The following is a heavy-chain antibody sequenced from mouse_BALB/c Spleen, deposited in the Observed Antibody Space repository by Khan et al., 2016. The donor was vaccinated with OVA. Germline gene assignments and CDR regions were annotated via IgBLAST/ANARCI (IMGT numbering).Heavy chain of an antibody. Sequence: VQLQQSGAELARPGASVKMSCKASGYTFTSYTIHWIKLRPGQGLEWIGFINPSTGYTTYNQKFKDKATLTADKSSTPVYMQLSSLPSDDSAVYNCVRDGAYHRNDGWFAYWGQGTLVTVSA. D-gene: IGHD2-14*01. J-gene: IGHJ3*01. CDR3: VRDGAYHRNDGWFAY. V-gene: IGHV1-4*01. CDR2: INPSTGYT. CDR1: GYTFTSYT.